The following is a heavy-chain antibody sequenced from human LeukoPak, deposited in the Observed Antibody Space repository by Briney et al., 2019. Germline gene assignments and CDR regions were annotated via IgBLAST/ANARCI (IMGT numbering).Heavy chain of an antibody. CDR3: AKGGSSWYGVLPFDY. J-gene: IGHJ4*02. V-gene: IGHV3-53*01. D-gene: IGHD6-13*01. CDR1: GFTVSSNY. CDR2: IYSGGST. Sequence: GGSLRLSCAASGFTVSSNYMSWVRQAPGKGLEWVSVIYSGGSTYYADSVKGRFTISRDNSKNTLYLQMNSLRAEDTAVYYCAKGGSSWYGVLPFDYWGQGTLVTVSS.